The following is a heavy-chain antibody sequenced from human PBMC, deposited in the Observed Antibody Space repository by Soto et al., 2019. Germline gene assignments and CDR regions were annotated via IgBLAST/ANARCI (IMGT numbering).Heavy chain of an antibody. Sequence: QVQLQESGPGLVKPSQTLSLTCTVYGGSISSGDYYWRWIRQPPGKGLEWIGSIYYIGSTYYNPSINSRVTISVDTSKNQFSLKLSSVTAADTAVYYCARGGGYCSGVSCRIWFDPWGQGTLVTVSS. D-gene: IGHD2-15*01. V-gene: IGHV4-30-4*01. CDR3: ARGGGYCSGVSCRIWFDP. CDR1: GGSISSGDYY. CDR2: IYYIGST. J-gene: IGHJ5*02.